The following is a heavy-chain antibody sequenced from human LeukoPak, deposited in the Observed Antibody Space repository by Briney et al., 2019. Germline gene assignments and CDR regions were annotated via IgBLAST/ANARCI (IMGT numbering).Heavy chain of an antibody. Sequence: PGGSLRLSSEAPEFIFDDYVMNWVRQSPGKGLEWVSGITWDGYKIDYVDSVKGRFTISRDNARNSLFLQMNRVRVEDTAFYYCVKGYSSSWSGYFDSWGQGTLVTVAS. J-gene: IGHJ4*02. CDR3: VKGYSSSWSGYFDS. CDR1: EFIFDDYV. V-gene: IGHV3-9*01. D-gene: IGHD5-18*01. CDR2: ITWDGYKI.